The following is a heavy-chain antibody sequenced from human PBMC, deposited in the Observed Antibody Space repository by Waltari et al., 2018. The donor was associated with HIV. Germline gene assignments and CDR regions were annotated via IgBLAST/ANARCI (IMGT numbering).Heavy chain of an antibody. CDR1: GDSINSGGYY. CDR2: VYYRGST. D-gene: IGHD1-26*01. Sequence: QVQLQESGTGLVKPSQTLSLTCTVSGDSINSGGYYWAWIRQHPEKGLECIGFVYYRGSTFYNPSFKSRATISGDTSKNQFSLKLTSMTAADTAVYYCARVGYYYFDLWGRGTLVTVSS. J-gene: IGHJ2*01. CDR3: ARVGYYYFDL. V-gene: IGHV4-31*03.